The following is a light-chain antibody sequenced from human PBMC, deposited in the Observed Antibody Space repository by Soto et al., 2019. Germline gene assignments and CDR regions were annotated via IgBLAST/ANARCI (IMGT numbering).Light chain of an antibody. V-gene: IGLV1-47*02. Sequence: QSVLLQPPSASGTPGQRVIISCSGSSSNIGSNYVYWYQQLPGTAPKLLIYSNNQRPSGVPDRFSGSKSGTSASLVISGLRSEDEADYYCAAWDDSLIGSNWVFGGGTQLTVL. CDR1: SSNIGSNY. CDR2: SNN. J-gene: IGLJ3*02. CDR3: AAWDDSLIGSNWV.